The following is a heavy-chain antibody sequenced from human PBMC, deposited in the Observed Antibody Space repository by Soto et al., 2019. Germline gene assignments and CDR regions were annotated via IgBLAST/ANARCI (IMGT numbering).Heavy chain of an antibody. CDR3: ASEGVASTDYCGNIDY. CDR1: GDNISSNRAA. J-gene: IGHJ4*02. V-gene: IGHV6-1*01. CDR2: TYYRSKWYD. D-gene: IGHD2-21*01. Sequence: QVQLQQSGPGLVKPSQTLSLTCAISGDNISSNRAAWNWIRQSPSRGLEWLGRTYYRSKWYDDYAVSVKGRITINPDTSKNQFSLHLNSVTPEDTAVYYCASEGVASTDYCGNIDYWGPGTLVTVSS.